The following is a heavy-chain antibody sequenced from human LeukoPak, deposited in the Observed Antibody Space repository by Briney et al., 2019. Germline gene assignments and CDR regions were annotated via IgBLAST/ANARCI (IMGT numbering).Heavy chain of an antibody. CDR3: ARGTFSPQGSYYGH. D-gene: IGHD3-10*01. Sequence: SETLSLTCNVSGGSISGYHWSWIRQPPGKGLEWLGYIYYSGSSNYNPSLKSRVTMSADTSKNQFSLKLSSVTAADTAVYYCARGTFSPQGSYYGHWGQGTRVTVSS. V-gene: IGHV4-59*01. J-gene: IGHJ4*02. CDR1: GGSISGYH. CDR2: IYYSGSS.